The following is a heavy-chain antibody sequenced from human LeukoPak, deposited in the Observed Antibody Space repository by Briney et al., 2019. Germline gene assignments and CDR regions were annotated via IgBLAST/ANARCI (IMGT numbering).Heavy chain of an antibody. D-gene: IGHD1-1*01. Sequence: ASVKVSCKASGYTFTGYYMHWVRQAPGQGLEWMGRINPNSGGTNYAQKFQGRITMTRDTSISTASMELNRLRSDDKAVYYCARDYFNWNDGEGYWGQGTLVTVSS. CDR1: GYTFTGYY. J-gene: IGHJ4*02. CDR3: ARDYFNWNDGEGY. CDR2: INPNSGGT. V-gene: IGHV1-2*06.